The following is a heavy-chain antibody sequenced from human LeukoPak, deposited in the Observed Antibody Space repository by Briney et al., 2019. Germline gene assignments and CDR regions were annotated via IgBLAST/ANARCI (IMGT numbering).Heavy chain of an antibody. Sequence: SETLSLTCTVSGGSISSSSYYWGWLRQPPGKGLEWLGSIYYSGSTHYNPSLKSRVTISVDTSKNQFSLKLSSVTAADTAVYYCARLGRITMIVVVIEFDAFDIWGQGTMVTVSS. V-gene: IGHV4-39*01. CDR1: GGSISSSSYY. J-gene: IGHJ3*02. D-gene: IGHD3-22*01. CDR3: ARLGRITMIVVVIEFDAFDI. CDR2: IYYSGST.